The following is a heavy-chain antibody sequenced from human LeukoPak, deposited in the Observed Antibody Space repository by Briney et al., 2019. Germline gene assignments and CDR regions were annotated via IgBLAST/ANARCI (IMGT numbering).Heavy chain of an antibody. V-gene: IGHV4-39*01. CDR3: ARRDYGVPFDP. D-gene: IGHD4-17*01. Sequence: SETLSLTCTVSGGSISSSSHYWGWIRQPPGRGLEWITTIYYTGDTYYNPSLQSRVTISADTSRSQFSLKLTSVTATDTAVYYCARRDYGVPFDPWGPGTLVTVSS. CDR1: GGSISSSSHY. J-gene: IGHJ5*02. CDR2: IYYTGDT.